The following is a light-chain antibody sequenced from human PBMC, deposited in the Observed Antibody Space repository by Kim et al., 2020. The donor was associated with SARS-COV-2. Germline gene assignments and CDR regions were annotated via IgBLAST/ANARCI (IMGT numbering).Light chain of an antibody. V-gene: IGKV3-15*01. CDR1: QSVNSK. Sequence: EIVMTQSPATLSVSPGERATLSCRASQSVNSKLVWYQQKPGQAPSLLIYGASTRATGIPARFSGSGSGTDFTLTISSLQSEDFAVYYCQQSNDWPRTFGQGTKVDIK. J-gene: IGKJ1*01. CDR3: QQSNDWPRT. CDR2: GAS.